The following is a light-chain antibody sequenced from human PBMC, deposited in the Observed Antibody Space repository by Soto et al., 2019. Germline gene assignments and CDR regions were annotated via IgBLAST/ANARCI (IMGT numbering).Light chain of an antibody. CDR1: SSDVGSYNL. V-gene: IGLV2-23*01. Sequence: QSALTQPASVSGSPGQSITISCTGTSSDVGSYNLVSWYQQYPGKAPKLIIYEVIKRPSGISNRFSGSKSGNTASLTISGLQAEDEADYYCCSYAGSTTLLFGGGTQLTAL. CDR2: EVI. CDR3: CSYAGSTTLL. J-gene: IGLJ7*02.